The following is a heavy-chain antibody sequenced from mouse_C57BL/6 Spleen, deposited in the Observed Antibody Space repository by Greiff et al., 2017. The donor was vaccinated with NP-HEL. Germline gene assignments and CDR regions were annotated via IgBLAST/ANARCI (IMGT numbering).Heavy chain of an antibody. J-gene: IGHJ4*01. V-gene: IGHV1-82*01. CDR1: GYAFSSSW. CDR2: IYPGDGDT. Sequence: QVQLQQSGPELVKPGASVKISCKASGYAFSSSWMNWVKQRPGKGLEWIGRIYPGDGDTNYNGKFKGKAKLTADKSSSTAYMQLSSLTSEDSAVYVCARPEVTTVARGAMDYWGQGTSVTVSS. D-gene: IGHD1-1*01. CDR3: ARPEVTTVARGAMDY.